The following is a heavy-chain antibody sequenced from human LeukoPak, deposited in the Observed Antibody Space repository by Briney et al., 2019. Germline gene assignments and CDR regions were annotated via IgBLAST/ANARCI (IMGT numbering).Heavy chain of an antibody. Sequence: GGSLRLSCAASGFTFNRYAMHWVRQAPGKGLEWVAFIWYDGSNKYYEDSVKGRFTVSRDNSKNTLYLQMNSLRAEDTAVYYCAKDERGYYDSSGFFGAIDYWGQGSLVSVSS. CDR2: IWYDGSNK. CDR1: GFTFNRYA. J-gene: IGHJ4*02. D-gene: IGHD3-22*01. CDR3: AKDERGYYDSSGFFGAIDY. V-gene: IGHV3-30*02.